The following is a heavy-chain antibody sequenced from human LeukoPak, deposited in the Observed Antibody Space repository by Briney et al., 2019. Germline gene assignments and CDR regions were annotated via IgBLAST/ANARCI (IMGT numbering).Heavy chain of an antibody. Sequence: GGSLRLSCAASGFTFSSYAMSWVRRAPGKGLEWVSAISGSGGSTYYADSVKGRFTISRDNSKNTPYLQMNSLRAEDTAVYYCAKDEGLVGATTFDYWGQGTLVTVSS. J-gene: IGHJ4*02. CDR1: GFTFSSYA. CDR2: ISGSGGST. D-gene: IGHD1-26*01. CDR3: AKDEGLVGATTFDY. V-gene: IGHV3-23*01.